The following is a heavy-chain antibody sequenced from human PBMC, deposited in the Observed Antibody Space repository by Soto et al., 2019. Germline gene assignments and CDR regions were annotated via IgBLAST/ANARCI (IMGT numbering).Heavy chain of an antibody. CDR1: AGSIHSGTYS. D-gene: IGHD6-6*01. CDR3: ARAPSAARPYDYGMDV. V-gene: IGHV4-39*01. Sequence: SDTLSLTCSISAGSIHSGTYSCGWLLQPGGKELEWIGSIYYSGSTYYNPSLSSRVTMSVDTSKKQFSLKLRSVTAADRAVYYCARAPSAARPYDYGMDVWGQGATVTVSS. CDR2: IYYSGST. J-gene: IGHJ6*02.